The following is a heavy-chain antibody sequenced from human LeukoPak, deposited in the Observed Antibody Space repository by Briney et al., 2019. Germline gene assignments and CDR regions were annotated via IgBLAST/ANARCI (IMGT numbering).Heavy chain of an antibody. CDR3: ARELVSRFDP. V-gene: IGHV1-8*03. CDR1: GYTFTGYY. Sequence: ASVKVSCKASGYTFTGYYMHWVRQAPGQGLEWMGWINPNSGNTGYAQKFQGRVTITRNTSISTAYMELSSLRSEDTAVYYCARELVSRFDPWGQGTLVTVSS. J-gene: IGHJ5*02. CDR2: INPNSGNT. D-gene: IGHD3-10*01.